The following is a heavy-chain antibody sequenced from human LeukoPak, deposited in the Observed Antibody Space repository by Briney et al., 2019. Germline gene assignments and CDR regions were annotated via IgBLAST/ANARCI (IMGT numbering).Heavy chain of an antibody. CDR1: GFTFSVYS. J-gene: IGHJ4*02. Sequence: PGGPLRLSCAASGFTFSVYSMNWVRQAPGKGLEWVSSITSSSSYIYYADSVKGRFTISRDNAKNSLYLQMNSLRAEDTAVYYCARDFDYGDYGYWGQGTLVTVSS. V-gene: IGHV3-21*01. CDR2: ITSSSSYI. CDR3: ARDFDYGDYGY. D-gene: IGHD4-17*01.